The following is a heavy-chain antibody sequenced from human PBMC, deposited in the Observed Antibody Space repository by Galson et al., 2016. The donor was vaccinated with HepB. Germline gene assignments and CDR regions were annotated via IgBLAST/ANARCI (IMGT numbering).Heavy chain of an antibody. D-gene: IGHD1/OR15-1a*01. J-gene: IGHJ6*02. CDR1: GYIFAVHW. CDR3: ARHPTNKFSDGMDV. CDR2: IFPGDSDS. V-gene: IGHV5-51*01. Sequence: QSGAEVKKPGESLRISCTTSGYIFAVHWIAWVRQMPGQGLEWMGMIFPGDSDSRYSPSFQGQVTMSVDKSVSTAYLQWSSLRAADNAIYFCARHPTNKFSDGMDVWGQGTPVIVSS.